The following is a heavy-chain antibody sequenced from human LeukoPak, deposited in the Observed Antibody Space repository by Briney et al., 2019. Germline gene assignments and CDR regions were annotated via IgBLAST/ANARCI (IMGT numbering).Heavy chain of an antibody. CDR2: ISSSGSTI. CDR1: GFTFSSYE. CDR3: ARDGNWGMDY. D-gene: IGHD7-27*01. J-gene: IGHJ4*02. V-gene: IGHV3-48*03. Sequence: PGGSLRLSCAASGFTFSSYEMNWVRQAPGKGLEWVSYISSSGSTIYYADSVKGRFTISRDNTKNSLYLQMNSLRAEDTAVYYCARDGNWGMDYWGQGTLVTVSS.